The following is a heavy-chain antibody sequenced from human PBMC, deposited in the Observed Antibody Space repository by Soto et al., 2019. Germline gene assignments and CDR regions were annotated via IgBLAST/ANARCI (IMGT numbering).Heavy chain of an antibody. D-gene: IGHD5-18*01. CDR2: INRSGST. V-gene: IGHV4-34*01. CDR1: GGSFSGYY. J-gene: IGHJ4*02. Sequence: SETLSLTCAVYGGSFSGYYWTWIRQPPGKGLEWIGEINRSGSTNCNPSLKSRVTISVDTSKNQFSLKLSSVTAADTAVYYCARSGYSYGPNPLLYWGQGTLVTVSS. CDR3: ARSGYSYGPNPLLY.